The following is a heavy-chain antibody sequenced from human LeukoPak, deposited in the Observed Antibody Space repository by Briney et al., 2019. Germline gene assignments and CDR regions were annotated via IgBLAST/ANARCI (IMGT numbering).Heavy chain of an antibody. CDR2: IYYSGST. D-gene: IGHD3-10*01. V-gene: IGHV4-61*05. Sequence: SETLSLTCTVSGGSISSTSYYWGWIRQPPGKGLEWIGYIYYSGSTNYNPSLKSRVTISVDTSKNQFSLKLSSVTAADTAVYYCARSGYGSGSYLGRYWGQGTLVTVSS. CDR3: ARSGYGSGSYLGRY. CDR1: GGSISSTSYY. J-gene: IGHJ4*02.